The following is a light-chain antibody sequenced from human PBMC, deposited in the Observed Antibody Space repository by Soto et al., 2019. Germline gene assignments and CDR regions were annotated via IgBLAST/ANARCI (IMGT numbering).Light chain of an antibody. J-gene: IGKJ3*01. CDR3: PQYGSSPFS. V-gene: IGKV3-20*01. CDR2: GAS. Sequence: EIVLTQSPGTLSLSPGERATLACRASQSVSSSYLAWYQQRPGQAPRLLIYGASSRATGIPDRFSGSGSGTDFTLTISRLEPEDFAVFYCPQYGSSPFSFGPGTNVDIK. CDR1: QSVSSSY.